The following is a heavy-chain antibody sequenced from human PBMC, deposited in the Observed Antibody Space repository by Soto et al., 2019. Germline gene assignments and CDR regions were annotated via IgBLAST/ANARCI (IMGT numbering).Heavy chain of an antibody. D-gene: IGHD4-4*01. CDR1: GGSISSYY. Sequence: SETLPLTCTVSGGSISSYYWSWIRQPPGKGLEWIGYIYYSGSTNYNPSLKSRVTISVDTSKNQFSLKLSSVTAADTAVYYCARGLHSDYYYYMDVWGKGTTVTVSS. CDR2: IYYSGST. CDR3: ARGLHSDYYYYMDV. J-gene: IGHJ6*03. V-gene: IGHV4-59*01.